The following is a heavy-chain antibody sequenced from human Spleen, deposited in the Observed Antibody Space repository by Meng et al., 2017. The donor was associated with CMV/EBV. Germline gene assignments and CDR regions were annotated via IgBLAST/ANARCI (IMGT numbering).Heavy chain of an antibody. CDR2: LSHVVSNI. D-gene: IGHD2-21*01. V-gene: IGHV3-30-3*01. CDR3: ARDDSDYFDY. CDR1: GFTFRNYP. J-gene: IGHJ4*02. Sequence: LSCAASGFTFRNYPMHWVRQAPGKGLEWVAVLSHVVSNIFYADSVKGRFTISRDNSKNTLYLQMNGLRAEDTAVYYCARDDSDYFDYWGQGTLVTVSS.